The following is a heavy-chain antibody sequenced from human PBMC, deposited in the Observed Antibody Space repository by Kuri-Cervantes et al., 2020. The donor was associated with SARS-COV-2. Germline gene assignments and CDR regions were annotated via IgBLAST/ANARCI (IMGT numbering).Heavy chain of an antibody. V-gene: IGHV3-21*01. CDR3: QSFGGVIVQN. D-gene: IGHD3-16*02. CDR2: ISSSSSYI. Sequence: GESLKISCAASGFTFSSYSMNWVRQAPGKGLEWVSSISSSSSYIYYADSVKGRFTISRDNAKNSLYLQMNSLRAEDTAVYYCQSFGGVIVQNWGQGTLVTVSS. CDR1: GFTFSSYS. J-gene: IGHJ4*02.